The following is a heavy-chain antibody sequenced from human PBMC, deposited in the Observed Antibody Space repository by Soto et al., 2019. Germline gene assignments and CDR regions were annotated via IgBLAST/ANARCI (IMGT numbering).Heavy chain of an antibody. V-gene: IGHV4-4*02. J-gene: IGHJ4*02. CDR1: GASISDCDW. D-gene: IGHD2-2*02. Sequence: SETLSLTCAVSGASISDCDWWSWVRQPPGKGLEWIGEIHHSGATNHNSSVKSRVTISLDKSKNHLSLQLNSATAADTAVYYCATRDYTASPYWGQGILVTVSS. CDR2: IHHSGAT. CDR3: ATRDYTASPY.